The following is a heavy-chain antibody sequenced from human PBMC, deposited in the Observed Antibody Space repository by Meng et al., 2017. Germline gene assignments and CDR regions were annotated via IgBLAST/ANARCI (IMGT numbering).Heavy chain of an antibody. D-gene: IGHD3-10*01. CDR2: IYYSGST. J-gene: IGHJ5*02. CDR1: GFTFSDHY. CDR3: AREGRYYGSGSYYRGINWFDP. Sequence: LRLSCAASGFTFSDHYWSWIRQHPGKGLEWIGYIYYSGSTYYNPSLKSRVTISVDTSKNQFSLKLSSVTAADTAVYYCAREGRYYGSGSYYRGINWFDPWGQGTLVTVSS. V-gene: IGHV4-31*02.